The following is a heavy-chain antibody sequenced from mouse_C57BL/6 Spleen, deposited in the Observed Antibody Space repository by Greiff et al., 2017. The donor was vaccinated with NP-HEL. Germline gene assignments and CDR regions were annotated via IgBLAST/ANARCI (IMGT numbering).Heavy chain of an antibody. CDR2: IYPGDGDT. V-gene: IGHV1-82*01. CDR1: GYAFSSSW. CDR3: AIGAMDY. Sequence: VQLQQSGPELVKPGASVKISCKASGYAFSSSWLNWVKQRPGKGLEWIGRIYPGDGDTNYNGKFKGKATLTADKSSSTAYMRLSSRTSEDSAVYFCAIGAMDYWGQGTSVTVSA. D-gene: IGHD3-3*01. J-gene: IGHJ4*01.